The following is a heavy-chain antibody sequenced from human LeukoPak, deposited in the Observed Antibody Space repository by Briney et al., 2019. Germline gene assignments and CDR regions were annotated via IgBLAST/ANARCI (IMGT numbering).Heavy chain of an antibody. J-gene: IGHJ2*01. D-gene: IGHD4-17*01. CDR1: GGSISSSSDY. CDR3: ARGVHGDYRWYFDL. V-gene: IGHV4-39*07. Sequence: SETLSLTCTVSGGSISSSSDYWGWIRQPPGKGLEWIGSIYYSGSTYYNPSLKSRVTISVDTSKNQFSLKLSSVTAADTAVYYCARGVHGDYRWYFDLWGRGTLVTVSS. CDR2: IYYSGST.